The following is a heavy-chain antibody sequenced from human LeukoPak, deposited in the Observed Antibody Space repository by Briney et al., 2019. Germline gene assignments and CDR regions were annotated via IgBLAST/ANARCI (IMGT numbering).Heavy chain of an antibody. CDR3: ARGERWLHSPFDY. CDR2: IYYSGST. D-gene: IGHD5-24*01. Sequence: SETLSLTCTVSGGSISSRSYYWGWIRQPPGKGLEWIGYIYYSGSTYYNPSLKSRVTISVDTSKNQFSLKLSSVTAADTAVYYCARGERWLHSPFDYWGQGTLVTVSS. V-gene: IGHV4-30-4*08. J-gene: IGHJ4*02. CDR1: GGSISSRSYY.